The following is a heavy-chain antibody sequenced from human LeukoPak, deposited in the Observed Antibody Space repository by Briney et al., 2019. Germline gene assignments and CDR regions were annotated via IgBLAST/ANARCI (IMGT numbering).Heavy chain of an antibody. CDR3: ATDDYDNSGQHY. J-gene: IGHJ4*02. CDR2: ISSSSSYI. CDR1: GFTFSSYS. V-gene: IGHV3-21*01. Sequence: PGGSLRLSCAASGFTFSSYSMNWVRQAPGKGLEWVSSISSSSSYIYYADSVKGRFTISRDNADNSLYLQMNSLRAEDTAVYYCATDDYDNSGQHYWGQGTLVTVSS. D-gene: IGHD3-22*01.